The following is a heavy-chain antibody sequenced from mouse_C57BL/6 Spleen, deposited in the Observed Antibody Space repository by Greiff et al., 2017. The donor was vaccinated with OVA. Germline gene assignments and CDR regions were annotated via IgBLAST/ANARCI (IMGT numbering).Heavy chain of an antibody. CDR2: IYPGDGDT. Sequence: LQESGPELVKPGASVKISCKASGYAFSSSWMNWVKQRPGKGLEWIGRIYPGDGDTNYNGKFKGKATLTADKSSSTAYMQLSSLTSEDSAVYFCARPTTVVAPPYAMDYWGQGTSVTVSS. D-gene: IGHD1-1*01. CDR3: ARPTTVVAPPYAMDY. V-gene: IGHV1-82*01. CDR1: GYAFSSSW. J-gene: IGHJ4*01.